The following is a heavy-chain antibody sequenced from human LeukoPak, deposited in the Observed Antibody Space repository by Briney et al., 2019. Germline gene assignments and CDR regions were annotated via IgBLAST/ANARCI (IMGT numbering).Heavy chain of an antibody. V-gene: IGHV4-39*01. Sequence: PSETLSLTCTVSGGSISSNSYYWGWIRQPPGKGLEWISTIYYSGSTYSHPSLKSRVTISADTSKNQFSLRLSSVTAADTAVYYCARHIYAETAEVAGDVFDIWGQGTMVTVSS. D-gene: IGHD2-21*02. CDR2: IYYSGST. J-gene: IGHJ3*02. CDR1: GGSISSNSYY. CDR3: ARHIYAETAEVAGDVFDI.